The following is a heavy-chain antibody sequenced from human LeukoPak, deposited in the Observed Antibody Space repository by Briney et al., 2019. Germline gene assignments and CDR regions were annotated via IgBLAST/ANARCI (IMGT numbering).Heavy chain of an antibody. D-gene: IGHD3-22*01. J-gene: IGHJ5*02. V-gene: IGHV4-59*01. CDR1: GGSISSYY. CDR3: ARGGGSGYYPWGSFDP. CDR2: IYYSGST. Sequence: SETLSLTCTVSGGSISSYYWSWIRQPPGKGLEWIGYIYYSGSTNYNPSLKSRVTISVDTSKNQFSLKLSSVTAADTAVYYCARGGGSGYYPWGSFDPWGQGTLVTVSS.